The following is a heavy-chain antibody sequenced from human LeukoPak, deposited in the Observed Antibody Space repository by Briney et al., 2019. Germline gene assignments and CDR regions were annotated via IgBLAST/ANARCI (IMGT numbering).Heavy chain of an antibody. CDR1: GFTFSSYA. J-gene: IGHJ4*02. Sequence: GRSLRLSCAASGFTFSSYAMHWVRQAPGKGLEWVAVISYDGSNKYYADSVKGRFTISRDNSKNTLYLQMNSLRAEDTAVYYCAGGVYPDSPLDYWGQGTLVTVSS. V-gene: IGHV3-30*04. CDR2: ISYDGSNK. D-gene: IGHD5/OR15-5a*01. CDR3: AGGVYPDSPLDY.